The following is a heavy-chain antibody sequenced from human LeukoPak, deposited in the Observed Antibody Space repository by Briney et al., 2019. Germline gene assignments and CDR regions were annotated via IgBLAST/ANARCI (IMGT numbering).Heavy chain of an antibody. J-gene: IGHJ4*02. CDR1: GFTFSSYA. D-gene: IGHD2-15*01. V-gene: IGHV3-23*01. CDR2: ISGSGSST. Sequence: GGSLRLSCAASGFTFSSYAMSWVRQAPGKWLEWVSSISGSGSSTYYADSVKGRFTISRDNSKNTLYLQMNSLRAEDTAVYYCAKDLRSGGSCYSHWGQGTLVTVSS. CDR3: AKDLRSGGSCYSH.